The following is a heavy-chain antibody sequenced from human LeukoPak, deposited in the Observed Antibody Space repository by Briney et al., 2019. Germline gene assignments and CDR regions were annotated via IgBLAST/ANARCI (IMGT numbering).Heavy chain of an antibody. CDR1: GGSISSGGYY. J-gene: IGHJ4*02. CDR2: IYYSGST. Sequence: SETLSLTCTVSGGSISSGGYYWSWIRQHPGKGLEWIGYIYYSGSTYYNPSLKSRVTISVDTSKNQFSLKLSSVTAADTAVYYCARLLRFGELSLFDYWGQGTLVTVSS. CDR3: ARLLRFGELSLFDY. D-gene: IGHD3-16*02. V-gene: IGHV4-31*03.